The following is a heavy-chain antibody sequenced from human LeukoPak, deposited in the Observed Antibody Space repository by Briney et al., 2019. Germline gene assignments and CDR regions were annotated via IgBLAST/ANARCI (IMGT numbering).Heavy chain of an antibody. Sequence: SGRSLRLSCAASGFTFDDYAMHWVRQAPGKGLEWVSGISWNSGSIGYADSVKGRLTISRDNAKNSLYLQMNSLRAEDTALYYCAKDIGLDYDSSGYYTGWGQGTLVTVSS. CDR3: AKDIGLDYDSSGYYTG. CDR2: ISWNSGSI. D-gene: IGHD3-22*01. J-gene: IGHJ4*02. V-gene: IGHV3-9*01. CDR1: GFTFDDYA.